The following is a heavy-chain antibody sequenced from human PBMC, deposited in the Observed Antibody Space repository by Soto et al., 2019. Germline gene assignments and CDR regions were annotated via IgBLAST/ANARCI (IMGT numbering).Heavy chain of an antibody. Sequence: TLSLTCTVSGGSISSGGYYWSWIRQHPGKGLEWIGYIYYSGSTNYNPSLKSRVTISVDTSKNQFSLKLSSVTAADTAVYYCAKSIGVSYGLVCDAFDIWGQGTMVTVSS. CDR1: GGSISSGGYY. V-gene: IGHV4-61*08. CDR2: IYYSGST. CDR3: AKSIGVSYGLVCDAFDI. J-gene: IGHJ3*02. D-gene: IGHD5-18*01.